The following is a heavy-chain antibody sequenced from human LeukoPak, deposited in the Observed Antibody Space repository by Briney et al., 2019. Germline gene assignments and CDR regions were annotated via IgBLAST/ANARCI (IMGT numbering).Heavy chain of an antibody. J-gene: IGHJ4*02. CDR2: ISSSGITI. D-gene: IGHD3-16*02. Sequence: GGSLRLSCAASGFPFSDYYMIWIRQAPGKGLEWVSYISSSGITIYYADSVKGRFTISRDNSKNTLYLQMNSLRAEDTAVYYCAKSLGDYVWGSYRFPYYFDYWGQGTLVTVSS. V-gene: IGHV3-11*01. CDR3: AKSLGDYVWGSYRFPYYFDY. CDR1: GFPFSDYY.